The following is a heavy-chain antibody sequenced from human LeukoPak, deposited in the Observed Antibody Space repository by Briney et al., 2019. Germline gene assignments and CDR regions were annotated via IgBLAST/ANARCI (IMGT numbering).Heavy chain of an antibody. CDR2: IYPSDGST. V-gene: IGHV1-46*01. D-gene: IGHD3-22*01. CDR1: GYTFTSYY. J-gene: IGHJ6*02. Sequence: ASVKVSCKASGYTFTSYYIQWVRQAPGQGLEWMGIIYPSDGSTNYAQHFQGTVTMTRDTSTSTVYMELSSLKSEDTAVYYCAFSSGYYPIYYYYGMDVWGQGTTVTVSS. CDR3: AFSSGYYPIYYYYGMDV.